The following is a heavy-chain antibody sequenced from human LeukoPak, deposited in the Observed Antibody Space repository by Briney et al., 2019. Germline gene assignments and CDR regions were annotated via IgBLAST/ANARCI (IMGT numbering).Heavy chain of an antibody. J-gene: IGHJ4*02. D-gene: IGHD2-15*01. V-gene: IGHV4-59*01. CDR1: GGSISSYY. CDR2: IYYSGST. CDR3: AGGWFTNYFDY. Sequence: SETLSLTCTVSGGSISSYYWSWLRQPPGNGLEWIGYIYYSGSTNYNPSLKSRVTISVDTSKNQFSLKLSSVTAADTAVYYCAGGWFTNYFDYWGQGTLVTVS.